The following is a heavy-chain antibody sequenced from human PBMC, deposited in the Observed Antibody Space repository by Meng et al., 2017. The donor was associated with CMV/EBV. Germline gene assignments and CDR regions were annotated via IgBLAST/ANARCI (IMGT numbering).Heavy chain of an antibody. CDR1: GYTFTSYG. CDR2: ISAYNGNT. V-gene: IGHV1-18*01. J-gene: IGHJ6*02. Sequence: ASVKVSCKASGYTFTSYGISWVRQAPGQGLEWMGWISAYNGNTNYGQKLQGRVTMTTDTSTSTAYMELRSLRSDDTAVYYCARDDKAYCGGDCSPVTYYYYYGMDVWGQGTTVTVSS. CDR3: ARDDKAYCGGDCSPVTYYYYYGMDV. D-gene: IGHD2-21*01.